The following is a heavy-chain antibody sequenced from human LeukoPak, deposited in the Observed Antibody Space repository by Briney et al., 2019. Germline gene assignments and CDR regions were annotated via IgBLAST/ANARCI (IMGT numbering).Heavy chain of an antibody. J-gene: IGHJ3*02. D-gene: IGHD3-22*01. Sequence: PSETLSLTCTVSGGSISSSSYYWGWIRQPPGKGLEWIVSIYYSGSTYYNPSLKSRVTISVDTSKNQFSLKLSSVTAADTAVYYCARDTPGYYYDSSGYSMHDAFDIWGQGTMVTVSS. CDR1: GGSISSSSYY. CDR2: IYYSGST. V-gene: IGHV4-39*07. CDR3: ARDTPGYYYDSSGYSMHDAFDI.